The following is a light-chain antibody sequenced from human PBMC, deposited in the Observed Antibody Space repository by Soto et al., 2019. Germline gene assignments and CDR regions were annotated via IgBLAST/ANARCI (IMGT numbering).Light chain of an antibody. CDR3: QQYYSAPET. Sequence: IVMTQSPDSLAVSLGERASINCKSSQSVLYSSNNKNNLAWYQQKPGQPPKLLMFWASTRDSGVPDRFSGSGSGTDFTLTISGLQAEDVAVYYCQQYYSAPETCGQGPRVEIK. J-gene: IGKJ1*01. CDR2: WAS. V-gene: IGKV4-1*01. CDR1: QSVLYSSNNKNN.